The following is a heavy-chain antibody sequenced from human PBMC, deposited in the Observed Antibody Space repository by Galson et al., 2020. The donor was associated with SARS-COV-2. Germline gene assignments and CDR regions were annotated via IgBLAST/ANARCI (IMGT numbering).Heavy chain of an antibody. Sequence: ASVKVSCKASGYTFTSYGISWVRQAPGQGLEWMGWISAYNGNTNYAQKLQGRVTMTTDTSTSTAYMELRSLRSDDTAVYYCARDGFPLERRPNYFDYWGQGTLVTVSS. V-gene: IGHV1-18*04. CDR3: ARDGFPLERRPNYFDY. D-gene: IGHD1-1*01. CDR2: ISAYNGNT. J-gene: IGHJ4*02. CDR1: GYTFTSYG.